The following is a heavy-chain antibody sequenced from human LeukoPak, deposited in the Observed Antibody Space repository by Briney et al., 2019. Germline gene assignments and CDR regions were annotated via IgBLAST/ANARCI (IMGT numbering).Heavy chain of an antibody. CDR2: VYPTDSDT. V-gene: IGHV5-51*01. CDR1: GYSFTNYW. D-gene: IGHD6-6*01. Sequence: GESLKISCKGSGYSFTNYWIGWVRPMPGKGLEWMAIVYPTDSDTRYCPSFQGQVTVSADKSISTVYLQWSSLKASDTAMYYCARHRSDSSSSPIDYWGQETLVTVSS. J-gene: IGHJ4*02. CDR3: ARHRSDSSSSPIDY.